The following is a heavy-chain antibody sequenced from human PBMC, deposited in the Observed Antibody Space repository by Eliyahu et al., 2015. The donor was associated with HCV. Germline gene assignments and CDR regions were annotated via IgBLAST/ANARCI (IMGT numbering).Heavy chain of an antibody. CDR3: AREGDSVLVFDY. Sequence: QVQLQQWGAGLLKPSEXLSLXCAXYGXSFSGYYWSWXRQPPGKGLEWIGEINHSGTTNYNPSLKSRVTISVDTSKNQFSLKLSSVTAADTAVYYCAREGDSVLVFDYWGQGTLVTVSS. J-gene: IGHJ4*02. CDR2: INHSGTT. D-gene: IGHD5-18*01. V-gene: IGHV4-34*01. CDR1: GXSFSGYY.